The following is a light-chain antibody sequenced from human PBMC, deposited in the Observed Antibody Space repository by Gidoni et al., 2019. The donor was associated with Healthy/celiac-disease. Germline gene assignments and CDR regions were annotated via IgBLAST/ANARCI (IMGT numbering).Light chain of an antibody. Sequence: AIHMTQSPSSLSASVGDRVTITCRASQGIRNDLGWYQQKPGKAPKLLIYAASSLQSGVPSRFSGSGSGTDFTLTISSLQPEDFATYYCRQDYNYPRTFGQGTKVEIK. CDR2: AAS. J-gene: IGKJ1*01. CDR3: RQDYNYPRT. CDR1: QGIRND. V-gene: IGKV1-6*01.